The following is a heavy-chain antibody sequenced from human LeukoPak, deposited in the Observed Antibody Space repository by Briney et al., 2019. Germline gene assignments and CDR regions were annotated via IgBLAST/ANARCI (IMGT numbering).Heavy chain of an antibody. CDR2: VYYTGSA. D-gene: IGHD2-2*01. Sequence: SETLSLTCTVSGGSTTSSAYYWGWIRQPPGKGLEWIGSVYYTGSASHNPSLKSRVTVSGDTSKNQFSLKLSSVTAADTAVYYCARHPAVVVPTAHFDYWGQGTLVTVSS. CDR1: GGSTTSSAYY. CDR3: ARHPAVVVPTAHFDY. V-gene: IGHV4-39*01. J-gene: IGHJ4*02.